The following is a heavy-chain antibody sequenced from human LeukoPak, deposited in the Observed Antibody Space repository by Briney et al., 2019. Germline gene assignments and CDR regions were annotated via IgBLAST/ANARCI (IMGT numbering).Heavy chain of an antibody. D-gene: IGHD3-16*02. V-gene: IGHV3-9*01. J-gene: IGHJ2*01. CDR1: GFTFDDYA. CDR3: ARAGLLGDLSLLLGDWYFDL. Sequence: PGGSLRLSCAASGFTFDDYAMHWVRQAPGKGLEWVSGISWNSGSIGYADSVKGRFTISRDNAKNSLYLQMNSLRAEDTAVYYCARAGLLGDLSLLLGDWYFDLWGRGTLVTVSS. CDR2: ISWNSGSI.